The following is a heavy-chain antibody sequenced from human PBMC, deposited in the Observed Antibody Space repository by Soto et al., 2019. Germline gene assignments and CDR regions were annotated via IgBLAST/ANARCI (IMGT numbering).Heavy chain of an antibody. D-gene: IGHD6-19*01. CDR3: AILAVAGLFDI. CDR2: IYYSGST. CDR1: GGSISSSSYY. Sequence: QLLESGPGLVKPSETLSLTCTVSGGSISSSSYYWGWIRQPPGKGLEWIGSIYYSGSTYYNPSLKSRVTISVDTSKNQFSLKLSSVTAADTAVYYCAILAVAGLFDIWGQGTMVTVSS. V-gene: IGHV4-39*01. J-gene: IGHJ3*02.